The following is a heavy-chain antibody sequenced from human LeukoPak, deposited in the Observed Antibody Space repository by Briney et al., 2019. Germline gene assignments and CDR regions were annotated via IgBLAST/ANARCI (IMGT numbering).Heavy chain of an antibody. CDR3: ARDFDYYDFWSGYWPDAFDT. V-gene: IGHV3-33*01. CDR1: GFTFSSYG. J-gene: IGHJ3*02. Sequence: GGSLRLSCAASGFTFSSYGMHWVRQAPGKGLEWVAIIWHDGSNEYYADSVRGRFIISRDNSKNALYLQMNSLRVEDTAVYHCARDFDYYDFWSGYWPDAFDTWGQGTVVSVSS. D-gene: IGHD3-3*01. CDR2: IWHDGSNE.